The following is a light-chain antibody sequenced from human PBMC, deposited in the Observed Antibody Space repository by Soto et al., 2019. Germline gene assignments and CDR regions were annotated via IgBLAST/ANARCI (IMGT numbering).Light chain of an antibody. CDR1: SSDVGSYNL. J-gene: IGLJ1*01. V-gene: IGLV2-23*01. Sequence: QSVLTQPASVSGSPGQSITISCTGTSSDVGSYNLVSWYQQHPGKAPKLMIYDGSKRPSGVSNRFSGSKSDNTASLTISGLQAEDGADYYCCSYAGISIFYFFGTGTKVTVL. CDR3: CSYAGISIFYF. CDR2: DGS.